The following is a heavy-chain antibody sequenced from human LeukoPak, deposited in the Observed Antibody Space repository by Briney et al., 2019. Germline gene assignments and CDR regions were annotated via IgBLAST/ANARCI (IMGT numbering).Heavy chain of an antibody. CDR2: INPSGGST. CDR3: ARDLGPSGYENWYFDL. CDR1: GYTFTSYY. D-gene: IGHD5-12*01. V-gene: IGHV1-46*01. Sequence: ASVKVSCKASGYTFTSYYMHWVRQAPGQGLEWMGIINPSGGSTSYAQKFQGRVTMTRDTSTSTVYMELSSLRSDDTAVYYCARDLGPSGYENWYFDLWGRGTLVTVSS. J-gene: IGHJ2*01.